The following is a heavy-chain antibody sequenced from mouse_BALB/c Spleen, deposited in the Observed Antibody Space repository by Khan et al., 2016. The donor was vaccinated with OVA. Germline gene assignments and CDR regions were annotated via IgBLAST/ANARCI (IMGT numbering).Heavy chain of an antibody. CDR2: ISYSGNT. CDR1: GYSITSDYA. CDR3: ARVYGGDFDY. J-gene: IGHJ2*02. V-gene: IGHV3-2*02. Sequence: EVQLQESGPGLVKPSQSLSLTCTVTGYSITSDYAWNWIRQFPGKKLEWMGFISYSGNTKYNPSLKSRFSITRDTSKNQFCLQLNSVTTEDTATYYCARVYGGDFDYWGQGTSLTVSS. D-gene: IGHD1-1*01.